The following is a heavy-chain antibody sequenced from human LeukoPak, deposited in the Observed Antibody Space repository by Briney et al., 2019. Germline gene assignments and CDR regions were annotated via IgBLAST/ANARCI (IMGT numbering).Heavy chain of an antibody. CDR2: ISGSSGST. V-gene: IGHV3-23*01. CDR3: TVEWFGEFEPFDY. J-gene: IGHJ4*02. CDR1: GFTFSSYA. Sequence: GGSLRLSCAASGFTFSSYAMSWVRQAPGKGLEWVSAISGSSGSTYYADSVKGRFTISRDNSKNTLYLQMNSLRAEDTAVYYCTVEWFGEFEPFDYWGQGTLVTVSS. D-gene: IGHD3-10*01.